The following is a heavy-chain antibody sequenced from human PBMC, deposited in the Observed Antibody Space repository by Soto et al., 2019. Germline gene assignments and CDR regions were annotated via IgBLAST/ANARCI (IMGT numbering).Heavy chain of an antibody. V-gene: IGHV4-38-2*01. D-gene: IGHD3-3*01. CDR2: NYNSGST. CDR3: VRVLYYDFWSGSGAMDV. CDR1: GYSISSGYY. Sequence: SETLSLTCAVSGYSISSGYYWGWMRQPPGKGLGWIGSNYNSGSTYYNPPLKRRVTTSEDTTNNHFPKKLCSITAAETAVYYCVRVLYYDFWSGSGAMDVWGQGTTVTVSS. J-gene: IGHJ6*02.